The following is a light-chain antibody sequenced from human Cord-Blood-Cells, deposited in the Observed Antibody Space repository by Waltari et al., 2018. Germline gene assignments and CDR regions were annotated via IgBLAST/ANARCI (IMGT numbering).Light chain of an antibody. J-gene: IGKJ2*03. CDR3: QQRSNWPYS. CDR1: QSVSSY. V-gene: IGKV3-11*01. CDR2: DAS. Sequence: LTQSPATLSLSPGERATLSCRASQSVSSYLAWYQQKPGQAPRLLIYDASNRATGIPARFSGSGSGTDFTLTISSLEPEDFAVYYCQQRSNWPYSFGQGTKLEIK.